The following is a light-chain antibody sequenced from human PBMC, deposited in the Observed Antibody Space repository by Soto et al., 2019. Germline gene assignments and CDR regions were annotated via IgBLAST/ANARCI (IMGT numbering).Light chain of an antibody. Sequence: NVLTQSPCTLSLSPGERATLSCRASQSVTDNYLAWYQQKPGQAPRLLIYGASSRATAFPDRFSGSGSGTDFTLTISRLEPEDFAVYYCQQYGSSPTFGQGTKVDIK. CDR1: QSVTDNY. CDR3: QQYGSSPT. V-gene: IGKV3-20*01. CDR2: GAS. J-gene: IGKJ1*01.